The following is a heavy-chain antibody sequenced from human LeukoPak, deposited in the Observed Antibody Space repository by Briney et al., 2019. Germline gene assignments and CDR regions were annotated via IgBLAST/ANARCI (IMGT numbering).Heavy chain of an antibody. CDR1: GFTFDAYL. CDR3: ARRAYDYGDFFDY. Sequence: GGSLRLSCAVSGFTFDAYLMTWVRQAPGRGLEWVANVNQDGTEQYYVDSVRGRFTISRDNAKNSLYLQMNSLRDEGTALYYCARRAYDYGDFFDYWGQGTLVTVSS. D-gene: IGHD4-17*01. J-gene: IGHJ4*02. CDR2: VNQDGTEQ. V-gene: IGHV3-7*01.